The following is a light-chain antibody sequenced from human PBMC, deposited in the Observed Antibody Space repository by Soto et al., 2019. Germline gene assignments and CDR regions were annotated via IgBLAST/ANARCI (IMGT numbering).Light chain of an antibody. CDR3: SSYTSSSTLSTYV. J-gene: IGLJ1*01. CDR1: SSDVGGYNY. Sequence: SALTQPASLSGSPGQSITISCTGNSSDVGGYNYVSWYQHHPGKAPKLMIYDVSNRPSGVSNRFSGSKSGNTASLIISGLQAEDEADYYCSSYTSSSTLSTYVFGTG. CDR2: DVS. V-gene: IGLV2-14*03.